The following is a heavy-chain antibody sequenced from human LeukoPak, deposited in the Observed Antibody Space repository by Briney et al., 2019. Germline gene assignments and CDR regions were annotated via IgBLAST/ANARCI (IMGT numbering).Heavy chain of an antibody. CDR3: ARENYSNFYYYYYYMDV. J-gene: IGHJ6*03. Sequence: GSLRLSCAASGFTFSSYWMSWVRQAPGKGLEWVANIKQDGSEKYYVDSVKGRFTISRDNAKNSLYLQMNSLRAEDTAVYYCARENYSNFYYYYYYMDVWGKGTTVTVSS. CDR1: GFTFSSYW. D-gene: IGHD4-11*01. CDR2: IKQDGSEK. V-gene: IGHV3-7*01.